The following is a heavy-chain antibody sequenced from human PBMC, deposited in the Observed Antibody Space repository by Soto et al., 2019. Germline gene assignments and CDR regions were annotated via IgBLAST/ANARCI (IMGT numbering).Heavy chain of an antibody. J-gene: IGHJ5*02. Sequence: WGSLLVSCAASGFTFSIYAMGWVRQAPGKGLEWVSAISGSGGSTYYADSVKGRFTISRDNSKNTLYLQMNSLRAEDTAVYYCAKDRGLSSGWASWGQGTLVTVSS. V-gene: IGHV3-23*01. D-gene: IGHD6-19*01. CDR3: AKDRGLSSGWAS. CDR1: GFTFSIYA. CDR2: ISGSGGST.